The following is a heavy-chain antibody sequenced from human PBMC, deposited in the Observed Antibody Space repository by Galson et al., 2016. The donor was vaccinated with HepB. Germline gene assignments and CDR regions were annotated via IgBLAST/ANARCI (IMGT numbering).Heavy chain of an antibody. CDR1: GYTFTTYH. Sequence: SVKVSCKASGYTFTTYHINWVRQATGQGLEWMGWMNPYSGNTGYAQKFQGRVTMTRNTSISTAYMELSSLRSEDTALYYCARGSTFDPWGQGTLLTVSS. CDR2: MNPYSGNT. J-gene: IGHJ5*02. V-gene: IGHV1-8*01. CDR3: ARGSTFDP.